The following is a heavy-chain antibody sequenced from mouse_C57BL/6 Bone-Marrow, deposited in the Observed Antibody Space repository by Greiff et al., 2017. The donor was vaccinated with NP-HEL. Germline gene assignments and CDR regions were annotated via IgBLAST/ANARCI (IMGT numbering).Heavy chain of an antibody. Sequence: QVQLKESGAELVRPGTSVKMSCKASGYTFTNYWIGWAKQRPGHGLEWIGDIYPGGGYTNYNEKFKGKATLTADKSSSTAYMQFSSLTSEDSAIYYCARRGLNWDLYAMDYWGQGTSVTVSS. CDR3: ARRGLNWDLYAMDY. CDR2: IYPGGGYT. J-gene: IGHJ4*01. D-gene: IGHD4-1*01. CDR1: GYTFTNYW. V-gene: IGHV1-63*01.